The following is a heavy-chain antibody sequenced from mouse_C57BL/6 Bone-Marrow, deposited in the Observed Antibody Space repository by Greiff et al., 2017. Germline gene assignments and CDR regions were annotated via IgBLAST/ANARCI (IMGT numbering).Heavy chain of an antibody. D-gene: IGHD4-1*02. Sequence: EVQLVESGGGLVKPGGSLKLSCAASGFTFSSYAMSWVHQTPEKRLEWVATISDGGSYTYYPDNVKGRFTISRDNAKNNLYLQMSHLKSEDTAMYYCARQLGRFAYWGQGTLVTVSA. J-gene: IGHJ3*01. CDR1: GFTFSSYA. V-gene: IGHV5-4*01. CDR2: ISDGGSYT. CDR3: ARQLGRFAY.